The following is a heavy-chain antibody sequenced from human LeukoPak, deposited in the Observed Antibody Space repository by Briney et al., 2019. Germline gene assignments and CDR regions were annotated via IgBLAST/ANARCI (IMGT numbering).Heavy chain of an antibody. CDR2: IYYSGST. CDR3: ARAVSMTTVSKYWFDP. D-gene: IGHD4-17*01. V-gene: IGHV4-59*01. Sequence: SETLSLTCTVSGGSISSYYWSWIRQPPEKGLEWIGYIYYSGSTNYNPSLKSRVTISVDTSKNQFSLKLSSVTAADTAVYYCARAVSMTTVSKYWFDPWGQGTLVTVSS. J-gene: IGHJ5*02. CDR1: GGSISSYY.